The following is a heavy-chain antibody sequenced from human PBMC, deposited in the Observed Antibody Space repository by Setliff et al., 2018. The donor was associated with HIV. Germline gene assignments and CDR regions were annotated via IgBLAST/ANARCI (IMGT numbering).Heavy chain of an antibody. CDR1: SGSISSGGYF. Sequence: SETLSLTCTVSSGSISSGGYFWGWIRQHPGKGLEWIGYIYYTGSAYYNPSLKSRVTISIDTSKNQFSLNLSSVTAADSAVYYCAKLSRLTSLRNAFDIWGQGAVVTVSS. V-gene: IGHV4-31*03. J-gene: IGHJ3*02. CDR3: AKLSRLTSLRNAFDI. D-gene: IGHD3-10*01. CDR2: IYYTGSA.